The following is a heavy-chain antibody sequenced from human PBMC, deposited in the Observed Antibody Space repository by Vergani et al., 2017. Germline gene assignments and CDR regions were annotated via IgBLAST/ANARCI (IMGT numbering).Heavy chain of an antibody. CDR3: ARDNLHYVSSGYYYYFDY. D-gene: IGHD3-22*01. Sequence: QVQLQESGPGLVKPSETLSLTCTVSGGSISSYYWSWIRQPPGKGLEWIGYIYYSGSTNYNPSLKSRVTISVDTSKNQFSLKLSSVTAADTAVYYCARDNLHYVSSGYYYYFDYWGQGTLVTGSS. CDR1: GGSISSYY. CDR2: IYYSGST. J-gene: IGHJ4*02. V-gene: IGHV4-59*01.